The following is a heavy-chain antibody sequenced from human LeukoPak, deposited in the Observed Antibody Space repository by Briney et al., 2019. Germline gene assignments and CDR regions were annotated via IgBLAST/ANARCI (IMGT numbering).Heavy chain of an antibody. V-gene: IGHV3-23*01. CDR3: AKRGVVIRVILVGFHKEAYYFDS. J-gene: IGHJ4*02. D-gene: IGHD3-16*02. CDR2: ISDSGGRT. CDR1: GITLSNYG. Sequence: GGSLRLSCAVSGITLSNYGMSWVRQAPGKGLEWVAGISDSGGRTNYADSVKGRFTISRDNPKNTLYLQMKSLRAEDTAVYFCAKRGVVIRVILVGFHKEAYYFDSWGQGALLTLSS.